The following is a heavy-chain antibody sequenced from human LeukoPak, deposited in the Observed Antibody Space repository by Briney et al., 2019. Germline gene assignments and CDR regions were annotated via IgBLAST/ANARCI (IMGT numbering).Heavy chain of an antibody. D-gene: IGHD2-21*02. V-gene: IGHV3-21*01. Sequence: PGGSLRLSCAASGFTFSSYSMNWVRQAPGKGLEWVSSISSSSSYIYYADSVKGRFTISRDNTKNSLYLQMNSLRAEDTAVYYCARGYCGGDCPIAPYYYYMDVWGKGTTVTVSS. CDR1: GFTFSSYS. CDR2: ISSSSSYI. J-gene: IGHJ6*03. CDR3: ARGYCGGDCPIAPYYYYMDV.